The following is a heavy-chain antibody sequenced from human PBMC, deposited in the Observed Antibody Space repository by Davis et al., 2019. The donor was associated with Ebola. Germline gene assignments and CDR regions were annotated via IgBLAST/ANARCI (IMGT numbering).Heavy chain of an antibody. V-gene: IGHV1-69*06. J-gene: IGHJ4*02. CDR1: GGTFSSYA. D-gene: IGHD5-12*01. CDR3: ARGPRNIVATIRYYYFDY. Sequence: SVKVSCKASGGTFSSYAISWVRQAPGQGLEWMGGIIPIFGTANYAQKFQGRVTITADKSTSTAYMELSSLRSEDTAVYYCARGPRNIVATIRYYYFDYWGQGTLVTVSS. CDR2: IIPIFGTA.